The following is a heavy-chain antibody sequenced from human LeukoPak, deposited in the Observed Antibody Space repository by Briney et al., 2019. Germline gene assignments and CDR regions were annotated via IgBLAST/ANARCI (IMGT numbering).Heavy chain of an antibody. CDR2: IKEDGSEK. Sequence: GESLTLSCVVSRFTFSRFWMAWVRQAPGKGPEWVAQIKEDGSEKYYMDFVEGRFTISRDNAKNSLYLQMNSLRAEDTAVYYCAKDYGGGYFDYWGQGTLVTVSS. CDR3: AKDYGGGYFDY. J-gene: IGHJ4*02. V-gene: IGHV3-7*01. CDR1: RFTFSRFW. D-gene: IGHD3-16*01.